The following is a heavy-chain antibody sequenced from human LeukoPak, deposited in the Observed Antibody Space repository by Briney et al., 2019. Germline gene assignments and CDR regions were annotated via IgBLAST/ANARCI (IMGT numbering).Heavy chain of an antibody. CDR3: AKDLTGYYDSSGYYYRY. CDR2: ISGSGGST. J-gene: IGHJ4*02. D-gene: IGHD3-22*01. V-gene: IGHV3-23*01. Sequence: PGASLRLSCAASGFTFSSYAMSWVRQAPGKGLEWVSAISGSGGSTYYADSVKGRFTISRDNSKNTLYLQMNSLRAEDTAVYYCAKDLTGYYDSSGYYYRYWGQGTLVIVSS. CDR1: GFTFSSYA.